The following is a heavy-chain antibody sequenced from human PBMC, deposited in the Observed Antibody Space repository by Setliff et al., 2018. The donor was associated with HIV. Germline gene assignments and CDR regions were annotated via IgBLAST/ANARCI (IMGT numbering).Heavy chain of an antibody. V-gene: IGHV4-39*01. J-gene: IGHJ4*02. CDR1: GGSISSSSYY. CDR2: IYYSGST. CDR3: ARHIVVVVAATRFDY. Sequence: SSETLSLTCTVSGGSISSSSYYWGWIRQPPGKGLEWIGSIYYSGSTYYNPSLKSRVTISVDTSKNQFSLKLSSVTAADTAVYYCARHIVVVVAATRFDYWGQGTLVTVSS. D-gene: IGHD2-15*01.